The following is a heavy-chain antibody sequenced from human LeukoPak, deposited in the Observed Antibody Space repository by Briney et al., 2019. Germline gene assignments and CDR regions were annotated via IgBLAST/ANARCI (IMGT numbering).Heavy chain of an antibody. CDR3: TSLYETN. Sequence: GGSLRLSCAASGFIFTKYWMHWVRQTPGKGLVWVSHVNSDGSATSYADSVKGRFTISRDNAKNTVYLHMNSLRVEDTAVYYCTSLYETNWGQGTLVTVSS. CDR2: VNSDGSAT. V-gene: IGHV3-74*01. CDR1: GFIFTKYW. J-gene: IGHJ4*02. D-gene: IGHD2/OR15-2a*01.